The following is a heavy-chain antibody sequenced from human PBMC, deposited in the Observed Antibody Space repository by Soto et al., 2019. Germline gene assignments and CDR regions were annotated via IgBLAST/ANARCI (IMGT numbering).Heavy chain of an antibody. J-gene: IGHJ4*02. CDR3: ANGRATYGLLTHDY. CDR2: LTGSSSNI. CDR1: GFSFRNYA. V-gene: IGHV3-23*01. D-gene: IGHD3-10*01. Sequence: GSLKISCAASGFSFRNYAMSWVRQAPGKGLEWISTLTGSSSNIYYADSVKGRFAISRDNSRNTLYLQMNSLTAEDTAVYYCANGRATYGLLTHDYWGQGTLVTVPS.